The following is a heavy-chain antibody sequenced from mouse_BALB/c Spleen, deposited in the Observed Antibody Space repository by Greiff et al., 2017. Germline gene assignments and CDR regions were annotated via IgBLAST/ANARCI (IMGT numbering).Heavy chain of an antibody. CDR2: ISYSGST. Sequence: EVKVEESGPSLVKPSQTLSLTCSVTGDSITSGYWNWIRKFPGNKLEYMGYISYSGSTYYNPSLKSRISISRDTSKNQYYLQLNSVTTEDTATYYCASIYYDYDWVSMDYWGQGTSVTVSS. V-gene: IGHV3-8*02. D-gene: IGHD2-4*01. CDR1: GDSITSGY. J-gene: IGHJ4*01. CDR3: ASIYYDYDWVSMDY.